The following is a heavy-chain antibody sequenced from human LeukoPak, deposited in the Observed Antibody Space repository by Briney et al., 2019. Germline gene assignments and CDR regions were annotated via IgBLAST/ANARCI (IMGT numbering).Heavy chain of an antibody. CDR3: ARRRETPHYYDSSGYALGY. J-gene: IGHJ4*02. D-gene: IGHD3-22*01. V-gene: IGHV3-11*01. CDR2: ISSNGSTI. Sequence: GGSLRLSCAASGFTFSDYYMSWIRQAPGKGLEWVSYISSNGSTIYYADSVKGRFTISRDNAKNSLYLQMNSLRAEDTAVYYCARRRETPHYYDSSGYALGYWGQGTLVTVSS. CDR1: GFTFSDYY.